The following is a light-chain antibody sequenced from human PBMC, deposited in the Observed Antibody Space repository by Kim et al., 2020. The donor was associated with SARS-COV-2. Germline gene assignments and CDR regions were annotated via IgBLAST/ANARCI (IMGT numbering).Light chain of an antibody. CDR1: SLSNYY. Sequence: ALGQTVRITCQGDSLSNYYASWYQQKPGQAPVLVIFAKNDRPSGIPDRFSGCKSGNTASLTIAGAQAEDEADYYCKSRDSCGNLLVFGGGTKVTVL. J-gene: IGLJ2*01. CDR3: KSRDSCGNLLV. V-gene: IGLV3-19*01. CDR2: AKN.